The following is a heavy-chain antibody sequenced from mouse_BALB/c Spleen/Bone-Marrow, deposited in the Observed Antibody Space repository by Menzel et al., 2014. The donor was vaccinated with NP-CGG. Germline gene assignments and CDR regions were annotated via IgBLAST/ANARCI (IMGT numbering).Heavy chain of an antibody. Sequence: EVHLVESGPSLVKPSQTLSLTCSVTGDSITSGYWNWIRKFPGNKLEYMGYISYSGSTYYNLSLKSRISITRDTSKNQYYLQLNSVTTEDTATYYCARWGYYYGSSERAMDYWGQGTSVTVSS. CDR3: ARWGYYYGSSERAMDY. CDR2: ISYSGST. CDR1: GDSITSGY. V-gene: IGHV3-8*02. J-gene: IGHJ4*01. D-gene: IGHD1-1*01.